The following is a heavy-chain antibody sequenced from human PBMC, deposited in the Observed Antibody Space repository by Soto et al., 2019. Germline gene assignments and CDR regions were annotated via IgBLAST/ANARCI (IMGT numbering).Heavy chain of an antibody. V-gene: IGHV4-30-4*01. J-gene: IGHJ6*02. D-gene: IGHD3-3*01. CDR3: ARGSYTIFRVVMDV. CDR2: IYYSGST. CDR1: GSSISSGDYY. Sequence: SETLSLTRTVSGSSISSGDYYWSWIRQPPGKGLEWIGYIYYSGSTYYNPSLKSRVTISVDTSKNQFSLKLSSVTAADTAVYYCARGSYTIFRVVMDVWGQGTTVPVSS.